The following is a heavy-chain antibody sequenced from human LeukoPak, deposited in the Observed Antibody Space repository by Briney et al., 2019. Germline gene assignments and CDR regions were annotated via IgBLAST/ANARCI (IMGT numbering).Heavy chain of an antibody. D-gene: IGHD6-13*01. J-gene: IGHJ4*02. V-gene: IGHV3-9*01. Sequence: GGSLRLSCAASGFTFDDYAMHWVRQAPGKGLEWVSGISRNSGSIGYADSVKGRFTISRDNAKNSLYLQMNSLRAEDTALYYCAKDMAYSSSWYYFDYWGQGTLVTVSS. CDR2: ISRNSGSI. CDR3: AKDMAYSSSWYYFDY. CDR1: GFTFDDYA.